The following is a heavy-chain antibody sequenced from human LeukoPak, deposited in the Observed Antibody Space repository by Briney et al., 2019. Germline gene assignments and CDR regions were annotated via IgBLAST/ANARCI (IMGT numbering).Heavy chain of an antibody. CDR3: ARYTVGYNYVPFDF. Sequence: SEILSLTCAVYGGSFSGHYWTWIRQPPGKGLEWIGSMYHSGSTYYNPSLKSRVTISVDTSKNQFSLRLSSVTAADTAVYYCARYTVGYNYVPFDFWGQGTLVTVSS. D-gene: IGHD5-24*01. CDR1: GGSFSGHY. V-gene: IGHV4-34*01. CDR2: MYHSGST. J-gene: IGHJ4*02.